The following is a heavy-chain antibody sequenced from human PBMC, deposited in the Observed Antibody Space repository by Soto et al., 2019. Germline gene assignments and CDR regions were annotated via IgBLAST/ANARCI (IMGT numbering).Heavy chain of an antibody. Sequence: SETLSLTCTVSGGSISSGDYYWSWIRQPPGKGLEWIGYIYYSGSTYYNPSLKSRVTISVDTSKNQFSLKLSSVTAADTAVYYCARMITGTTALPDYRGQGTLVTVSS. J-gene: IGHJ4*02. CDR2: IYYSGST. CDR3: ARMITGTTALPDY. V-gene: IGHV4-30-4*01. CDR1: GGSISSGDYY. D-gene: IGHD1-7*01.